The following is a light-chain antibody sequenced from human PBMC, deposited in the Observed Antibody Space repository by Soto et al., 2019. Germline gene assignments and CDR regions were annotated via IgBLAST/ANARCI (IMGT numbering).Light chain of an antibody. CDR3: QQYGSSPGT. V-gene: IGKV3-20*01. CDR1: QSVSSSY. J-gene: IGKJ1*01. CDR2: GAS. Sequence: EIALTQSPGTLSLSPGERATLSCIASQSVSSSYLAWYQQKPGQAPRLLIYGASSRATGIPDRFSGSGSGTDFTLTISRLEPEDFAVYYCQQYGSSPGTFGQGTKVDIK.